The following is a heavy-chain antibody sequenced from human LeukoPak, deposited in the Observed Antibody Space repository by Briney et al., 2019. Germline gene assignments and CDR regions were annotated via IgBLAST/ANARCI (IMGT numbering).Heavy chain of an antibody. CDR1: GGSISSSNW. CDR3: ARETKYYDFWSGYYLDY. J-gene: IGHJ4*02. V-gene: IGHV4-4*02. D-gene: IGHD3-3*01. Sequence: GTLSLTCAVSGGSISSSNWWSWVRQPPGKGLEWIGEIYHSGSTNYNPSLKSRVTISVDKSKNQFSLKLSSVTAADTAVYYCARETKYYDFWSGYYLDYRGQGTLVTVSS. CDR2: IYHSGST.